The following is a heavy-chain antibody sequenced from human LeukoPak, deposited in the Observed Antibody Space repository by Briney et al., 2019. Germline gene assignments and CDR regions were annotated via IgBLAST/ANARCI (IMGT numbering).Heavy chain of an antibody. J-gene: IGHJ4*02. Sequence: GGSLRLSCAASGFTFSSYAMSWVRQVPGKGLEWVSAISGSGGSTYYADSVKGRFTISRDNSKNTLCLQMNSLRAEDTAVYYCAKDEWSYDYVWGSYRSTPDYWGQGTLVTVSS. CDR3: AKDEWSYDYVWGSYRSTPDY. V-gene: IGHV3-23*01. CDR1: GFTFSSYA. D-gene: IGHD3-16*02. CDR2: ISGSGGST.